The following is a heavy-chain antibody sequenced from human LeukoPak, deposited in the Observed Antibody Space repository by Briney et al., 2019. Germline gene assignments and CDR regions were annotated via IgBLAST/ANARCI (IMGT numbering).Heavy chain of an antibody. J-gene: IGHJ6*04. CDR3: ARDKESSGWYLTPYYYGMDV. Sequence: GGSLRLSCAASGFPFSDYYMTWIRQAPGKGLEWISYIGSSSTYTHYADSVKGRFTISRDNAKNSLYLQMNSLRAEDTAVYYCARDKESSGWYLTPYYYGMDVWGKGTTVTVFS. D-gene: IGHD6-13*01. CDR2: IGSSSTYT. V-gene: IGHV3-11*06. CDR1: GFPFSDYY.